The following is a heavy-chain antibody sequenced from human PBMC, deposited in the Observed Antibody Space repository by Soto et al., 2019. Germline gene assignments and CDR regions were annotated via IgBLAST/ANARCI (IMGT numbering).Heavy chain of an antibody. CDR3: AKDQVAGTEKVGVFDY. CDR1: GFTFSSYA. Sequence: PGGSLRLSCAASGFTFSSYAMSWVRQAPGKGLEWVSAISGSGGSTYYADSVKGRFTISRDNSKNTLYLQMNSLRAEDTAVYYCAKDQVAGTEKVGVFDYWGQGTLVTVSS. D-gene: IGHD6-19*01. J-gene: IGHJ4*02. CDR2: ISGSGGST. V-gene: IGHV3-23*01.